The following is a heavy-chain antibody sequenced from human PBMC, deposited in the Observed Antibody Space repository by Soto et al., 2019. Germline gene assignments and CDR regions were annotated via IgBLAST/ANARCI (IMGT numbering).Heavy chain of an antibody. D-gene: IGHD6-13*01. Sequence: GESLKISCKGSGYSFTSYWIGWVRQMPGKGLEWMGIIYPGDSDTRYSPSFQGQVTISADKSISTAYLRWSSLKASDTAMYYCARRTTGYSSSWYYYYGMDVWGQGTTVTVSS. V-gene: IGHV5-51*01. CDR3: ARRTTGYSSSWYYYYGMDV. CDR1: GYSFTSYW. J-gene: IGHJ6*02. CDR2: IYPGDSDT.